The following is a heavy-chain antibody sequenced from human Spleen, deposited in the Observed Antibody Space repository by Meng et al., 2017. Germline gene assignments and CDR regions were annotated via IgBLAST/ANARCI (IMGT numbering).Heavy chain of an antibody. Sequence: GESLKISCAASGFTFSSYSMHWVRQSPGMGLEWVSSISGSSSYIYYADSVKGRFTISRDNAKNALYLQMNSLRAEDTAVYFCARDRTQLWLFVDYWGQGTLVTVSS. D-gene: IGHD5-18*01. J-gene: IGHJ4*02. V-gene: IGHV3-21*01. CDR1: GFTFSSYS. CDR3: ARDRTQLWLFVDY. CDR2: ISGSSSYI.